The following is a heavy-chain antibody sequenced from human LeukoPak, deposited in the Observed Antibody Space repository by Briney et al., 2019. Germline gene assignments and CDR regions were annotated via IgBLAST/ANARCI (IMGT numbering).Heavy chain of an antibody. CDR3: ARDDTNGYPDY. CDR1: GFTFSSHN. CDR2: ISGSSSHR. D-gene: IGHD5-24*01. J-gene: IGHJ4*02. Sequence: GGSLRLSCAASGFTFSSHNMNWGRQAPGKGLEWVSSISGSSSHRFYVDSVKGRFTISRDNAINSLFLQMNSLRAEDTAVYYCARDDTNGYPDYWGQGTLVTVSS. V-gene: IGHV3-21*01.